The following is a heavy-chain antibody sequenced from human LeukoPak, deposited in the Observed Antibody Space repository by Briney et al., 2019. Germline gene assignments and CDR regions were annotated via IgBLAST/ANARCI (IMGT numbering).Heavy chain of an antibody. Sequence: ASVTLSCTASGGTFSSYAISWVRQAPGQGLEWMGGIITIFGTANYAPKFKGRVTMNENTSTDTAYMELSSPRSEDTAVYYCATDLKRIVGATSFDYWGQGTLVTVSS. CDR2: IITIFGTA. CDR3: ATDLKRIVGATSFDY. V-gene: IGHV1-69*06. D-gene: IGHD1-26*01. J-gene: IGHJ4*02. CDR1: GGTFSSYA.